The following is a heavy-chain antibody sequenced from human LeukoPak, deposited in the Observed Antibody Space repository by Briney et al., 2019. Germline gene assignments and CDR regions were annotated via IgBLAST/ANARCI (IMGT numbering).Heavy chain of an antibody. D-gene: IGHD3/OR15-3a*01. CDR2: IDPTDSYT. V-gene: IGHV5-10-1*01. J-gene: IGHJ6*02. CDR3: ARDGRDYSYAMDV. Sequence: GESLKISCKGSGYSFTSYWISWVRQMPGKGLEWMGRIDPTDSYTNYSPSFQGPVTISADKSISTAYLQWSSLKASDTAMYYCARDGRDYSYAMDVWGQGTTVTVSS. CDR1: GYSFTSYW.